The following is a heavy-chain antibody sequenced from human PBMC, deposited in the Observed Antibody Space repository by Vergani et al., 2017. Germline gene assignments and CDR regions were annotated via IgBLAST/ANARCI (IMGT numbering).Heavy chain of an antibody. CDR2: IYYSGST. CDR3: ARRYYYDSSGYPPRAFDI. D-gene: IGHD3-22*01. Sequence: QLQLQESGPGLVKPSQTLSLTCTVSGGSISSGGYYWSWIRQHPGKGLEWIGYIYYSGSTYYNPSLKRRVTISLDTSKNQFSLKLSSVTAADTAVYYCARRYYYDSSGYPPRAFDIWGQGTMVTVSS. V-gene: IGHV4-31*03. CDR1: GGSISSGGYY. J-gene: IGHJ3*02.